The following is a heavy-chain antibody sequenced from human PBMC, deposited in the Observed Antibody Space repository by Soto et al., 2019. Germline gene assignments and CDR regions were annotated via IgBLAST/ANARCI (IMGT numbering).Heavy chain of an antibody. D-gene: IGHD2-2*01. J-gene: IGHJ6*02. CDR3: AREDDIVVVPAASANYYYGMDV. CDR2: ISAYNCNT. V-gene: IGHV1-18*01. Sequence: ASVKVSCKASGYTFTSYGISWVRQAPGQGLEWMGWISAYNCNTNYAQKLQGRVTMTTDTSTSTAYMELRSLRSDDTAVYYCAREDDIVVVPAASANYYYGMDVWGQGTTVTVSS. CDR1: GYTFTSYG.